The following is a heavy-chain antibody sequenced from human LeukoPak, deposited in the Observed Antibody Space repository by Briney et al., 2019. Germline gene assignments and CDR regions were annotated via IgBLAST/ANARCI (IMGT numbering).Heavy chain of an antibody. V-gene: IGHV1-2*04. CDR3: ARGLLWFGELSNSFDY. Sequence: ASVKVSCKASGYTFTGYYMHWVRQAPGQGLEWMGWINPNSGGTNYAQKFQGWVTMTRDTSISTAYMELSRLRSDDTAVYYCARGLLWFGELSNSFDYWGQETLVTVSS. CDR1: GYTFTGYY. J-gene: IGHJ4*02. D-gene: IGHD3-10*01. CDR2: INPNSGGT.